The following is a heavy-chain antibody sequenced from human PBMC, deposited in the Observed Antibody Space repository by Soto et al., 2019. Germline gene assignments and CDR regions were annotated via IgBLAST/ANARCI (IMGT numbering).Heavy chain of an antibody. CDR1: AFTFTNHW. CDR2: INGDGRFT. D-gene: IGHD3-22*01. Sequence: GGSLTLSCPAAAFTFTNHWTHWVRQVPGKGPVWVSRINGDGRFTSYADAVKGRVTIARDNAKNTLSLQMNSLRAEDTAVYYCASEIYDDYDRSGFEHWGQGTLVTVSS. V-gene: IGHV3-74*01. J-gene: IGHJ4*02. CDR3: ASEIYDDYDRSGFEH.